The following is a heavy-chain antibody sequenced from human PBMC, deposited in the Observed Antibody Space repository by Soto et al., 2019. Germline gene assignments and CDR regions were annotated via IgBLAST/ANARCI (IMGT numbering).Heavy chain of an antibody. V-gene: IGHV3-30-3*02. CDR2: ISYDGSNK. J-gene: IGHJ6*02. Sequence: QVQLVESGGGVVQPGRSLRLSCAASGFTFSSYAMHWVRQAPGKGLEWVAVISYDGSNKYYADSVKGRFTISRDNSKNTLYLQMTTMSAQNTPVYYCAEGALTVYSSSSRCDPLANYYYYAMDVWGQGTTVTVSS. D-gene: IGHD6-6*01. CDR1: GFTFSSYA. CDR3: AEGALTVYSSSSRCDPLANYYYYAMDV.